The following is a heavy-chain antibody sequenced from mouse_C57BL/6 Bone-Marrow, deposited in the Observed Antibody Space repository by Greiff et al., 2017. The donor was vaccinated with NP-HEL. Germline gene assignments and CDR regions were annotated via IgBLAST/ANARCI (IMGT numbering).Heavy chain of an antibody. J-gene: IGHJ4*01. CDR2: IDPSDSYT. Sequence: QVQLQQPGAELVKPGASVKLSCKASGYTFTSYWMQWVKQRPGQGLEWIGEIDPSDSYTNYNQKFKGKATLTVDTSSSTAYMQLSSLTSEDSAVYYCAREGWLLPYAMDYGGQGTSVTVSS. CDR1: GYTFTSYW. V-gene: IGHV1-50*01. CDR3: AREGWLLPYAMDY. D-gene: IGHD2-3*01.